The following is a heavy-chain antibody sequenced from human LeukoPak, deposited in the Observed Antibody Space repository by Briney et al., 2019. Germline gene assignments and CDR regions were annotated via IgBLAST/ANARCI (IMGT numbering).Heavy chain of an antibody. CDR3: EREYHGGLFDY. D-gene: IGHD2-15*01. CDR2: INPGGGGT. CDR1: GYTFTNYY. J-gene: IGHJ4*02. Sequence: GASVKLSCKASGYTFTNYYIHWVRQAPGQGLEWMGMINPGGGGTAYAQKFQGRVTMTRDTSTSTVYMELRSPRSEDTAVYYCEREYHGGLFDYWGQGTLVTVSS. V-gene: IGHV1-46*01.